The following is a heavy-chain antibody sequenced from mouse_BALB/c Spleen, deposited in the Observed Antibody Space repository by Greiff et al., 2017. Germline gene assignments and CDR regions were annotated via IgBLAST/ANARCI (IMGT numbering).Heavy chain of an antibody. CDR2: IYPGSGST. D-gene: IGHD2-14*01. CDR3: TRDYRDARFAY. CDR1: GYTFTSYW. V-gene: IGHV1S22*01. J-gene: IGHJ3*01. Sequence: LQHPGSELVRPGASVKLSCKASGYTFTSYWMHWVKQRPGQGLVWIGNIYPGSGSTNYDEKFKSKATLTVDTSSSTAYMQLSSLTSEESAVYYCTRDYRDARFAYWGQGTLVTVSA.